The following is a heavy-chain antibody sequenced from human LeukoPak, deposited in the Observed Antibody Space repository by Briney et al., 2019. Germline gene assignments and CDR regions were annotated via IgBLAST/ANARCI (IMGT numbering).Heavy chain of an antibody. V-gene: IGHV1-18*03. Sequence: RASVKVSCKASGYTFTSYGISWVRQAPGQGLEWMGWISAYNGNTNYAQKLQGRVTMTTDTSTSTAYMELRSLRSDDMAVYYCARDIRIAAAGTRDFDYWGQGTLVTVSS. CDR3: ARDIRIAAAGTRDFDY. J-gene: IGHJ4*02. CDR1: GYTFTSYG. CDR2: ISAYNGNT. D-gene: IGHD6-13*01.